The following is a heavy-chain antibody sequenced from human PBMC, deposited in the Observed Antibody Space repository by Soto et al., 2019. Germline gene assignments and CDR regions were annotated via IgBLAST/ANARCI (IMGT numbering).Heavy chain of an antibody. CDR3: AKDHDSSGWNYYYYYMDV. J-gene: IGHJ6*03. D-gene: IGHD6-19*01. V-gene: IGHV3-23*01. Sequence: GGSLRLSCAASGFTFSSYAMSWVRQAPGKGLEWVSAISGSGGSTYYADSVKGRFTISRDNSKNTLYLQMNSLRAEDTAVYYCAKDHDSSGWNYYYYYMDVWGKGTTVTVSS. CDR2: ISGSGGST. CDR1: GFTFSSYA.